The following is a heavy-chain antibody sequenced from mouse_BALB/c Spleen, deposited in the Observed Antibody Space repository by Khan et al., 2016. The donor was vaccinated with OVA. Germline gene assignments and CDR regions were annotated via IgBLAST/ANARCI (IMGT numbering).Heavy chain of an antibody. CDR2: LYPGNTDT. Sequence: EVQLQQSGTVLARPGASVKMSCKASGYIFTSYWVHWVKQRPGQGLEWIGGLYPGNTDTDYNKKFKDKAKLTAVTSANPAYMELSSLTNEDSAVYCCTSAGYGAFAFWGQGTLVTVSA. J-gene: IGHJ3*01. V-gene: IGHV1-5*01. CDR1: GYIFTSYW. CDR3: TSAGYGAFAF. D-gene: IGHD1-1*01.